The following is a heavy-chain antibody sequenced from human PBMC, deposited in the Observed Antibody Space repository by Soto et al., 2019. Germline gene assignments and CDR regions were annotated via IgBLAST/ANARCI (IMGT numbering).Heavy chain of an antibody. D-gene: IGHD2-2*01. CDR1: GGSISSYY. CDR3: ARVGVVPDAFDI. Sequence: QVQLQESGPGLVKPSETLSLTCTVSGGSISSYYWSWIRQPPGKGLEWIGYIYYSGSTNYNPSLKSRVTISVDTSKNQFSLKLSSVTAADTAVYYCARVGVVPDAFDIWGQGTMVTVSS. V-gene: IGHV4-59*01. J-gene: IGHJ3*02. CDR2: IYYSGST.